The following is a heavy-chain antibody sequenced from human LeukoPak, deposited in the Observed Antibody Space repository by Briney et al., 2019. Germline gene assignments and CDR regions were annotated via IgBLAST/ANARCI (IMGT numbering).Heavy chain of an antibody. Sequence: PSETLSLTCTVSGGSISSYYWSWIRQPPGKGLEWIAYISDIGSIDYNPSLKSRVTISLDTSKNQFSLKLSSVTAADTAVYYCAGHHPRNTVDFWGQGTLVTVSS. CDR2: ISDIGSI. J-gene: IGHJ4*02. D-gene: IGHD2-8*02. V-gene: IGHV4-59*08. CDR1: GGSISSYY. CDR3: AGHHPRNTVDF.